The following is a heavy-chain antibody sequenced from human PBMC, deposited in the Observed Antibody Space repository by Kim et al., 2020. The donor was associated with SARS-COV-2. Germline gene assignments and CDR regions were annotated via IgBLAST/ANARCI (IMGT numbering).Heavy chain of an antibody. CDR3: ARGARNYGPEEY. J-gene: IGHJ4*02. D-gene: IGHD3-16*01. CDR1: GFTFSDYY. V-gene: IGHV3-11*03. Sequence: GGSLRLSCQASGFTFSDYYMSWIRQAPGKGLEWVSYISASGQYTNYADSVKGRFTISRDNAKNSLYLQMSSLRAEDTAVYFCARGARNYGPEEYWGQGSLVTVSS. CDR2: ISASGQYT.